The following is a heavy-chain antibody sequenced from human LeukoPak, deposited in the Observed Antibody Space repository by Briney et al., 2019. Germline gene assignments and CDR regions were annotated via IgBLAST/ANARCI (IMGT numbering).Heavy chain of an antibody. J-gene: IGHJ4*02. D-gene: IGHD4-11*01. CDR3: ARGAWRLPFDY. V-gene: IGHV3-64*01. Sequence: PGGSLRLSCAASGFTFRNYAMHWVRQAPGKGVEYVSAISSNGGITYYANSVKGRFTISRDNSKNTLYLQMNSLRAEDTAVYYCARGAWRLPFDYWGQGTLVTVSS. CDR2: ISSNGGIT. CDR1: GFTFRNYA.